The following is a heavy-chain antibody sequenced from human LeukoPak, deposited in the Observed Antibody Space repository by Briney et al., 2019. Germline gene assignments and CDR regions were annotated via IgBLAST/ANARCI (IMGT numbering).Heavy chain of an antibody. CDR1: GYTLTSYD. D-gene: IGHD4-11*01. CDR2: MNPNSGNT. V-gene: IGHV1-8*03. J-gene: IGHJ4*02. Sequence: ASVKVSCEASGYTLTSYDINWVRQATGQGLEWMGWMNPNSGNTGYAQKFQGRVTITRNTSISTAYMELSSLRSEDTAVYYCATDRENGLQHYWGQGTLVTVSS. CDR3: ATDRENGLQHY.